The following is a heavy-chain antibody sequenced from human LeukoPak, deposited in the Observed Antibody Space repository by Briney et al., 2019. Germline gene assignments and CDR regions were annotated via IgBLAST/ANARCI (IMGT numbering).Heavy chain of an antibody. D-gene: IGHD3-3*01. Sequence: GGSLRLSCAASGFTFCSYEMNWVRQAQGTGLEWVSSMSSSGLYIYYADSVKGRFTISRDNANNTLSLQMNSLSAEERCVFFFWRAQLGYNWFVPWGQGTLVTVSS. J-gene: IGHJ5*02. CDR2: MSSSGLYI. CDR1: GFTFCSYE. V-gene: IGHV3-21*01. CDR3: WRAQLGYNWFVP.